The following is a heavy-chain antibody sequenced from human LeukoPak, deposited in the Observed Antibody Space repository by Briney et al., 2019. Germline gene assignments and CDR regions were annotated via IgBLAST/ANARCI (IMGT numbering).Heavy chain of an antibody. V-gene: IGHV3-23*01. J-gene: IGHJ4*02. D-gene: IGHD6-19*01. Sequence: GGSLRLSCAASGFTFSSYAMSWVRQAPGKGLQWVSAISGSGGSTYYADSVKGRFTISRDNSKNTLYVQMNSLRAEDTAVYYCARSSGWWSLDYWGQGTLVTVSS. CDR1: GFTFSSYA. CDR3: ARSSGWWSLDY. CDR2: ISGSGGST.